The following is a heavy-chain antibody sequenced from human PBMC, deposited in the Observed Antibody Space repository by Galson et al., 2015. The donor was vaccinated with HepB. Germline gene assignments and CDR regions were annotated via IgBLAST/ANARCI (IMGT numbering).Heavy chain of an antibody. CDR3: AGGGYSASGSHGY. D-gene: IGHD3-10*01. V-gene: IGHV1-24*01. CDR1: GYTLTDLS. Sequence: SVKVSCNVSGYTLTDLSMHWVRQAPGQGLEWVGGFDAEDGETIYAQKFQGRVTMTEDTSTDTAYMELSSLKSEDTAVYYCAGGGYSASGSHGYWGQGTLVSVSS. J-gene: IGHJ4*02. CDR2: FDAEDGET.